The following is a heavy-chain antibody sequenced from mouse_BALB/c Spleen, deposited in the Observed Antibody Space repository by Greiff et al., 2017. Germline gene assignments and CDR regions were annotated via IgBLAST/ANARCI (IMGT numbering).Heavy chain of an antibody. CDR3: ARGGNAMDY. V-gene: IGHV1-80*01. CDR2: IYPGDGDT. J-gene: IGHJ4*01. CDR1: GYAFSSYW. D-gene: IGHD2-1*01. Sequence: QVQLKESGAELVRPGSSVKISCKASGYAFSSYWMNWVKQRPGQGLEWIGQIYPGDGDTNYNGKFKGKATLTADKSSSTAYMQLSSLTSEDSAVYFCARGGNAMDYWGQGTSVTVSS.